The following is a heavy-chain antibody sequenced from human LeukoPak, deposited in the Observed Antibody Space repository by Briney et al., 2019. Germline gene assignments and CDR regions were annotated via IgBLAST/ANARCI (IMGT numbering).Heavy chain of an antibody. D-gene: IGHD3-3*01. V-gene: IGHV3-74*01. J-gene: IGHJ4*02. CDR3: ARGGRYYDFWSGPSYFDY. Sequence: GGSLRLSCAASGFTFSSYWMHWVRQAPGKGLVWVSRINSDGSSTSYADSVKGRFTISRDNAKNTLYPQMNSLRAEDTAVYYCARGGRYYDFWSGPSYFDYWGQGTLVTVSS. CDR1: GFTFSSYW. CDR2: INSDGSST.